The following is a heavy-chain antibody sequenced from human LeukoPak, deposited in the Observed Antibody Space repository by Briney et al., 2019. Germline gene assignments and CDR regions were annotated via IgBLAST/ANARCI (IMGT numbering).Heavy chain of an antibody. J-gene: IGHJ4*02. V-gene: IGHV3-30*04. CDR3: ARLREIPVFGVVTKSTSYFDY. D-gene: IGHD3-3*01. Sequence: GGSLRLSCAASGFTFSSYAMHWVRQAPGKGLEWVAVISYDGSNKYYADSVKGRFTISRDNSKNTLYLQMNSLRAEDTAVYYCARLREIPVFGVVTKSTSYFDYWGQGTLVTVSS. CDR1: GFTFSSYA. CDR2: ISYDGSNK.